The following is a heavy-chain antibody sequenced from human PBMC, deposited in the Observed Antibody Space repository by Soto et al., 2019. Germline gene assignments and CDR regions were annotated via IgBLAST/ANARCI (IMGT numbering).Heavy chain of an antibody. D-gene: IGHD2-2*01. CDR3: ARSWGLYCSSSRCSSPWFDP. Sequence: GGSLRLSCAGSGFTFNSHEMTWVRQAPGKGLERISSISSSGGSIYYADSVKGRFTVSRDNAKNSLYLQMNSLRAEDTAVYYCARSWGLYCSSSRCSSPWFDPWGRGTLVTVSS. CDR1: GFTFNSHE. V-gene: IGHV3-48*03. J-gene: IGHJ5*02. CDR2: ISSSGGSI.